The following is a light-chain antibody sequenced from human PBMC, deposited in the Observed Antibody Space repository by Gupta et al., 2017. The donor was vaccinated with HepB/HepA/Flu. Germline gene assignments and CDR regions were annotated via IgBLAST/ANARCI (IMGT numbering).Light chain of an antibody. J-gene: IGKJ2*01. CDR3: EQRKSGHPFMLT. Sequence: EIVLTHSPVTLSLSPGERATLSCRASQDINNNLAWYRQKPGQAPRLLIYDASNRASDIPGRFSASGSGTECTLTISSLETEEFAVYYCEQRKSGHPFMLTFGQGTKLEIK. V-gene: IGKV3-11*01. CDR1: QDINNN. CDR2: DAS.